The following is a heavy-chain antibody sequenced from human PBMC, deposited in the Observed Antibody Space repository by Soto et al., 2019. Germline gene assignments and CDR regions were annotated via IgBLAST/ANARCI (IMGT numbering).Heavy chain of an antibody. D-gene: IGHD3-3*01. V-gene: IGHV4-34*01. CDR1: GGSFSGYY. CDR2: INHSGST. CDR3: ARGRACDFWSGYYYIDV. J-gene: IGHJ6*03. Sequence: PSETLSLTCAVYGGSFSGYYWSWIRQPPGKGLEWIGEINHSGSTNYNPSLKSRVTISVDTSKNQFSLKLSSVTAADTAVYYCARGRACDFWSGYYYIDVWGKGTTVTVPS.